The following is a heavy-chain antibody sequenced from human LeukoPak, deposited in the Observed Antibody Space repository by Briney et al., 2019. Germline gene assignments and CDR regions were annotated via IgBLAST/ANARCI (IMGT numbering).Heavy chain of an antibody. CDR3: VRDSSTASTPYFDY. CDR2: INCNSGGT. D-gene: IGHD3-16*01. CDR1: GFTFTGYY. Sequence: ASVKVSCKASGFTFTGYYIHWVRQAPGQGLEWMGWINCNSGGTNYAQKFQGWVTMTRDTSITTAYMELSRLRSDDTAVYYCVRDSSTASTPYFDYWGQGTPVTVSS. V-gene: IGHV1-2*04. J-gene: IGHJ4*02.